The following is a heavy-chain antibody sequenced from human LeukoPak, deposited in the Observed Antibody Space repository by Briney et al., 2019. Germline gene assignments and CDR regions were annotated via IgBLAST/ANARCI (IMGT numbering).Heavy chain of an antibody. Sequence: ASAKVSCKASGYIFSTYGISWVRQAPGQGLEWMGCISGYNGNTNYAQKLQGRVTMTTDTSTSTAYMELRSLRSDDTAVYYCARRRSEEFDFDCWGQGTLVTVSS. CDR1: GYIFSTYG. D-gene: IGHD6-19*01. J-gene: IGHJ4*02. CDR3: ARRRSEEFDFDC. CDR2: ISGYNGNT. V-gene: IGHV1-18*01.